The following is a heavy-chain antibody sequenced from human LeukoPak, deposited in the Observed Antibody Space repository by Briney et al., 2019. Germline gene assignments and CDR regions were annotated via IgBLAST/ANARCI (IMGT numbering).Heavy chain of an antibody. CDR1: GFTFSSYW. J-gene: IGHJ4*02. D-gene: IGHD3-9*01. CDR3: ASLGNYDILTGYYENY. CDR2: IKQDGSEK. V-gene: IGHV3-7*01. Sequence: PGGSLRLSCAASGFTFSSYWMSWVRQAPGKGLEWVANIKQDGSEKYYVDSVKGRLTISRDNAKNSLYLQMNSLRAEDTAVYYCASLGNYDILTGYYENYWGQGTLVTVSS.